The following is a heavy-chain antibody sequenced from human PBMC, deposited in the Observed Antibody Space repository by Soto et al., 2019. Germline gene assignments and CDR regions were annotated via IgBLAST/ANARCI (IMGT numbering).Heavy chain of an antibody. CDR1: GFSLTTGKMG. CDR3: ARMKVDSYPFYDAMDV. Sequence: QVTLKESGPALVKPTETLTLTCTVSGFSLTTGKMGVSWIRQPPGKALEWLAHIFSDNERSYSTSLQGRLTISKDTSGSQVVLSMTNVDPVDTATYYRARMKVDSYPFYDAMDVGGQETTVTVSS. D-gene: IGHD3-9*01. V-gene: IGHV2-26*01. CDR2: IFSDNER. J-gene: IGHJ6*02.